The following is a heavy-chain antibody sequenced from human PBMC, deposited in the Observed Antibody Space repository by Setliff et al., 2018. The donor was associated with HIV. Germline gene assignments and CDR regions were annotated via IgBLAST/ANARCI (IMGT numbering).Heavy chain of an antibody. V-gene: IGHV4-59*11. CDR1: GVSSSSHY. CDR3: AREAPSEPTRYYNFWSGYPDWFDP. CDR2: SYYSGST. Sequence: PSETLSLTCTVSGVSSSSHYWSWIRQPPGKGLEWIGYSYYSGSTNYNPSLKSRVTISVDTSKNQFSLKLTSVTAADTAVYYCAREAPSEPTRYYNFWSGYPDWFDPWGQGTLVTVSS. D-gene: IGHD3-3*01. J-gene: IGHJ5*02.